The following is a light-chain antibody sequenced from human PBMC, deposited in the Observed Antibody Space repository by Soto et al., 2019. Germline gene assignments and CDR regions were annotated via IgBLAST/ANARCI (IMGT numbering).Light chain of an antibody. CDR3: QTWNTGTHVV. CDR1: SGHSSYA. J-gene: IGLJ2*01. V-gene: IGLV4-69*01. Sequence: QLVLTQSPSASASLGASVKLTCTLSSGHSSYAIAWHQQQPEKGPRYLMKLNSDGSHNKGDGIPDRFSGSSSGAERYLTISSLQSEDEAAYYCQTWNTGTHVVFGGGTKVPVL. CDR2: LNSDGSH.